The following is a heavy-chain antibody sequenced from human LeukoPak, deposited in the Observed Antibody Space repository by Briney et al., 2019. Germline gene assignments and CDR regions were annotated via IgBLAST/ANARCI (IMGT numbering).Heavy chain of an antibody. D-gene: IGHD3-10*01. CDR3: ARGLRDSLLWFGELPSSFDY. J-gene: IGHJ4*02. CDR1: GYTFTGYY. Sequence: RASVKVSCKASGYTFTGYYMHWVRQAPGQGLEWMGWINPNSGGTNYAQKFQGRVTMTGDTSISTAYMELSRLRSDDTAVYYCARGLRDSLLWFGELPSSFDYWGQGTLVTVSS. V-gene: IGHV1-2*02. CDR2: INPNSGGT.